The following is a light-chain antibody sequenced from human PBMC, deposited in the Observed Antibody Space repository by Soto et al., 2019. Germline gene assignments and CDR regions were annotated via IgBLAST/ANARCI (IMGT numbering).Light chain of an antibody. Sequence: DIQMTQSPSTLSASVGDRVTITCRASQSISSWLAWYQQKPGKAPKLLIYKASSLESGVPSRFSGSGAATEFTLTIRSLQPDAFATYYCQQYPEAFGQGTKVEIK. CDR1: QSISSW. J-gene: IGKJ1*01. CDR3: QQYPEA. V-gene: IGKV1-5*03. CDR2: KAS.